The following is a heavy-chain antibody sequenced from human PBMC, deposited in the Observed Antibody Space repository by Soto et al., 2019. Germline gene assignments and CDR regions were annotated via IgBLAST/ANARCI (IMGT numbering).Heavy chain of an antibody. D-gene: IGHD3-10*01. Sequence: ASVKVSFKASGYTFTGYYMHWVRQAPGQGLDWMGWINPNSGGTNYAQKFQGRVTMTRDTSISTAYMELSRLRSDDTAVYYCARDMVRGVKYVYWGQGTMVTVSS. CDR2: INPNSGGT. J-gene: IGHJ4*02. V-gene: IGHV1-2*02. CDR1: GYTFTGYY. CDR3: ARDMVRGVKYVY.